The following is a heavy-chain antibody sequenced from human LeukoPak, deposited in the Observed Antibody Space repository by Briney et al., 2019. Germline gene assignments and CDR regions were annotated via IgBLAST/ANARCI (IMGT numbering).Heavy chain of an antibody. CDR3: AKDKYGNYYYGMDV. J-gene: IGHJ6*02. Sequence: GGSLRLSCAASGFTFSSYDMHWVRQATGKGLEWVSAIGTAGDTYYSGSVKGRFTISRDNAKNSLYLQMNSLRAEDTALYYCAKDKYGNYYYGMDVWGQGTTVTVSS. CDR2: IGTAGDT. CDR1: GFTFSSYD. V-gene: IGHV3-13*01. D-gene: IGHD2-2*01.